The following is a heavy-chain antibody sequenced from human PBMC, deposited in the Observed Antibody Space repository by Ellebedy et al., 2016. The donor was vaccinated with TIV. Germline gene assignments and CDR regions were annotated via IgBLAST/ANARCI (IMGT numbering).Heavy chain of an antibody. Sequence: ASVKVSCKASGYTFTSYAMHWVRQAPGQGLEWMGWISAYNGNTNYAQKLQGRVTMTTDTSTSTAYMELRSLRSDETAVYYCARGLYYDSSGYYGYWGQGTLATVSS. J-gene: IGHJ4*02. D-gene: IGHD3-22*01. CDR2: ISAYNGNT. CDR1: GYTFTSYA. V-gene: IGHV1-18*01. CDR3: ARGLYYDSSGYYGY.